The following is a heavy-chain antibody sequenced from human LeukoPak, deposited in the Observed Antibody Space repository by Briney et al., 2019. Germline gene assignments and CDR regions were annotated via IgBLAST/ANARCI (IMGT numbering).Heavy chain of an antibody. CDR1: GYTFTSYY. Sequence: ASVKVSCKASGYTFTSYYMHWVRQAPVQGLEWMGIINPSGGSTSYAQKFQGRVTMTRDTSTSTVYMELSSLRSEDTAVYYCARDIVATIALDYWGQGTLVTISS. CDR2: INPSGGST. V-gene: IGHV1-46*01. D-gene: IGHD5-12*01. J-gene: IGHJ4*02. CDR3: ARDIVATIALDY.